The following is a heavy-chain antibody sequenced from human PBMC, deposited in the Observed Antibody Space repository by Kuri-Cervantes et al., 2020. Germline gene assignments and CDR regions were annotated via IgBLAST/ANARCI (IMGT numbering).Heavy chain of an antibody. Sequence: ASVKVSCKASGYTFTSYGISWVRQAPGQGLEWMGWISAYNGNTNYAQKLQGRVTMTTDTSTSTAYMELRGLRSDDTAVYYCARDPLRYFDWLPNLYYYYGMDVWGQGTTVTVSS. CDR3: ARDPLRYFDWLPNLYYYYGMDV. V-gene: IGHV1-18*01. CDR1: GYTFTSYG. J-gene: IGHJ6*02. CDR2: ISAYNGNT. D-gene: IGHD3-9*01.